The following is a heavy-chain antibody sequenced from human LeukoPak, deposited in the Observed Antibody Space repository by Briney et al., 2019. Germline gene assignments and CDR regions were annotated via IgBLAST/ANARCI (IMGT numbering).Heavy chain of an antibody. Sequence: GGSLRLSCAASGFTFSNYGMNWVRQAPGKGLEWVSYISSSSSYIYYADSVKGRFTISRDNAKNSLYLQMNSLRAEDTAVYYCARSTYGSGSSLLYFDYWGQGTLVTVSS. V-gene: IGHV3-21*01. CDR2: ISSSSSYI. CDR1: GFTFSNYG. CDR3: ARSTYGSGSSLLYFDY. D-gene: IGHD3-10*01. J-gene: IGHJ4*02.